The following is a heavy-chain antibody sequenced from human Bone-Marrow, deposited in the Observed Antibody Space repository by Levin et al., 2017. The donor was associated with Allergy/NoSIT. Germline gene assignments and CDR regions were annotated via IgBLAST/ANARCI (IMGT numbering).Heavy chain of an antibody. Sequence: PGGSLRLSCAASGFIFDSYLMSWVRQTPDNGLEWVAYIKQDGGEKYYVDSVKGRFTISSDNATKSVYLQMNRLRADDTGVYYCERVKGFGVPTGFDYWGQGSLVTVSS. J-gene: IGHJ4*02. V-gene: IGHV3-7*04. CDR2: IKQDGGEK. CDR1: GFIFDSYL. CDR3: ERVKGFGVPTGFDY. D-gene: IGHD2-8*01.